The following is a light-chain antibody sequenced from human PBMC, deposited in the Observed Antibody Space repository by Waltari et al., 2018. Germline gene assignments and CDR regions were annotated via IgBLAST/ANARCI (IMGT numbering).Light chain of an antibody. J-gene: IGLJ3*02. CDR1: SLRTSY. CDR3: SSRNGRANQVV. Sequence: SSELAQDPAVSVALGQTVRITCQGDSLRTSYASWYQLKAGQAPVLVIYGKDKRPSGIPDRISVYSSGATSSLTITGAQAEDEADYYCSSRNGRANQVVFAGGTKVTVL. V-gene: IGLV3-19*01. CDR2: GKD.